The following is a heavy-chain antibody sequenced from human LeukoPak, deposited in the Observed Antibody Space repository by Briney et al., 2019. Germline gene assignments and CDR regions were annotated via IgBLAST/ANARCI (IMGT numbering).Heavy chain of an antibody. V-gene: IGHV4-59*01. D-gene: IGHD3-9*01. Sequence: PSETLSLTCTVSGGSISSYYWSWIRQPLGKGLEWIGYIYYSGSTNYNPSLKSRVTISVDKSKNQFSLKLSSVTAADTAVYYCARSKDILTGYCVDYWGQGTLVTVSS. CDR1: GGSISSYY. CDR3: ARSKDILTGYCVDY. J-gene: IGHJ4*02. CDR2: IYYSGST.